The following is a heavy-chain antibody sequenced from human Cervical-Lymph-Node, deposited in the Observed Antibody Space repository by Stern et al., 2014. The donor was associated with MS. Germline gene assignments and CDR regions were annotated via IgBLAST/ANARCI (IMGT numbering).Heavy chain of an antibody. D-gene: IGHD2-8*02. Sequence: QVQLQESGPGLVKPSETLSLTCAVSGDSISSYTHYWAWIRQPPGEGLEWIGSVYYSGATYYNPSLKSPVTISVNTSKNPSSLGRTSVTAADTAVYYCAKHACTGAACPFDLWGQGTLVTVSS. V-gene: IGHV4-39*01. J-gene: IGHJ4*02. CDR1: GDSISSYTHY. CDR2: VYYSGAT. CDR3: AKHACTGAACPFDL.